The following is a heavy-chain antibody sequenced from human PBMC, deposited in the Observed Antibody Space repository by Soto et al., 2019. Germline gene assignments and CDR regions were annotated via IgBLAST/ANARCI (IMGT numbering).Heavy chain of an antibody. V-gene: IGHV4-39*01. D-gene: IGHD3-10*01. Sequence: QLQLQESGPGLVKPSETLSLTCTVSGGSISSSSYYWGWIRQPPGKGLEWIGSIYYSGSNYYNPHLKSRVTISVDTSKNQFSLKLSSVTAADTDVYYCARTPRPIHALRANWFDPWGQGTLVTVSS. J-gene: IGHJ5*02. CDR3: ARTPRPIHALRANWFDP. CDR2: IYYSGSN. CDR1: GGSISSSSYY.